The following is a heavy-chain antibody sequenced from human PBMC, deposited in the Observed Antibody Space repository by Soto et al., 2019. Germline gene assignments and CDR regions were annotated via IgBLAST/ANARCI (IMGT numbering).Heavy chain of an antibody. J-gene: IGHJ6*02. V-gene: IGHV4-59*01. D-gene: IGHD3-10*01. CDR2: LYYSGST. CDR1: RASISGYY. Sequence: SETRSLTCSVARASISGYYWSWSRHPPGKGLEWIGYLYYSGSTDYNASLKSRVTISVDMSKIQFSLKLSSVTAADTAVFYCARGPGYYGSGKVGYYYGVDVWGQGTTVT. CDR3: ARGPGYYGSGKVGYYYGVDV.